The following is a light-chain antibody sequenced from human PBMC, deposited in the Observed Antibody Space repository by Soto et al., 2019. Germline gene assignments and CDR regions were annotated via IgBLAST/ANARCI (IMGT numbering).Light chain of an antibody. CDR2: DAS. Sequence: DIQMTQSPSTLSASVGDRVTITCRASQSINTWLAWYQQKPGKAPKLLIYDASTLETGVPSRFSGSGSGTEFTLTISSLQPEDFATYYCQQRSNWPPFTFGPGTKVDIK. CDR3: QQRSNWPPFT. J-gene: IGKJ3*01. CDR1: QSINTW. V-gene: IGKV1-5*01.